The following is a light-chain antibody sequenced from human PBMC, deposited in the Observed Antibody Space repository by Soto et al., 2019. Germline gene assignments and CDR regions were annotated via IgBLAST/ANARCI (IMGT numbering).Light chain of an antibody. Sequence: ETVLTQSPATLSVSPGERSTLSWRASQGVRSRLAWYQQKPGQVPRLLIYEASRRATGIPARFSGSGSGTDFTLVISSLEPEDFAVYYCQQRYNWPWTFGQGTKVDIK. CDR1: QGVRSR. CDR2: EAS. CDR3: QQRYNWPWT. J-gene: IGKJ1*01. V-gene: IGKV3D-11*01.